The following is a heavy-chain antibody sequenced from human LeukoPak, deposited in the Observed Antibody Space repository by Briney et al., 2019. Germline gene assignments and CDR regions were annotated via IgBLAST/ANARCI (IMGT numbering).Heavy chain of an antibody. Sequence: SETLSLTCTVSGGSISSYYWSWIRQPPGKGLEWIGYIYYSGSTNYNPSLKSRVTISVDTSKNQFFLKLSSVTAADTAVYYCARDGRRHYCDSSAHAFDIWGQGTMVTVSS. D-gene: IGHD3-22*01. CDR3: ARDGRRHYCDSSAHAFDI. CDR2: IYYSGST. V-gene: IGHV4-59*01. CDR1: GGSISSYY. J-gene: IGHJ3*02.